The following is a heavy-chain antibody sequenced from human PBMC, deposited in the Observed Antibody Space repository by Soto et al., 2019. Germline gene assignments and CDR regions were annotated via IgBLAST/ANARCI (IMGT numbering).Heavy chain of an antibody. CDR3: ARAPVPTAEAGPRYNSLDP. D-gene: IGHD6-13*01. J-gene: IGHJ5*02. V-gene: IGHV1-2*04. CDR1: GYTFTGYY. Sequence: GASVKVSCKASGYTFTGYYMHWVRQAPGQGLEWMGWINPNSGGTNYAQKFQGWVTMTRDTSISTAYMELSRLRSDDTAVYYCARAPVPTAEAGPRYNSLDPCRQGTMVTVYS. CDR2: INPNSGGT.